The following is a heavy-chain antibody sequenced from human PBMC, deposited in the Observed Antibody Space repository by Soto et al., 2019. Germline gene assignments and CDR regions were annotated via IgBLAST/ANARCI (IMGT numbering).Heavy chain of an antibody. Sequence: SETLSLTCAVSSGSISSSNWWSWVRQPPGKGLEWIGEIYHSGSTNYNPSLKSRVTISVDKSKNQFSLKLSSVTAADTAVYYCARESVAGYCSGGSCYGLDYWGQGTLVTVSS. CDR1: SGSISSSNW. CDR2: IYHSGST. D-gene: IGHD2-15*01. V-gene: IGHV4-4*02. CDR3: ARESVAGYCSGGSCYGLDY. J-gene: IGHJ4*02.